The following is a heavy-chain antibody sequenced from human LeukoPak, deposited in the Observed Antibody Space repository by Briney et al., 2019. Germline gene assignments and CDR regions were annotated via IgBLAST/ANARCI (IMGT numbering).Heavy chain of an antibody. CDR3: ARTAAYYYYMDV. D-gene: IGHD2-21*02. CDR1: GGSISSYY. CDR2: IYYSGST. J-gene: IGHJ6*03. Sequence: SETLPLTCTVSGGSISSYYWSWIRQPPGKGLEWIGYIYYSGSTNYNPSLKSRVTMSVDTSKNQFSLKLSSVTAADTAVYYCARTAAYYYYMDVWGKGTTVTVSS. V-gene: IGHV4-59*12.